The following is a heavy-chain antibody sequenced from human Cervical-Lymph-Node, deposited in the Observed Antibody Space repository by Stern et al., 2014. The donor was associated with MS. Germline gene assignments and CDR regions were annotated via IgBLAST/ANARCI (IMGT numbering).Heavy chain of an antibody. V-gene: IGHV3-30*03. CDR1: GFTFSNYG. CDR2: IAHDGGIK. J-gene: IGHJ4*02. CDR3: AREFAMYSSGWFYED. Sequence: VQLVESGGGVVQPGRSLRLSCAASGFTFSNYGMHWVRQAPGKGPEWVAVIAHDGGIKHYADSVRGRFTFSRDNSRNTLYLQMNSLRAEDTAVYYCAREFAMYSSGWFYEDWGQGTLVTVSS. D-gene: IGHD6-19*01.